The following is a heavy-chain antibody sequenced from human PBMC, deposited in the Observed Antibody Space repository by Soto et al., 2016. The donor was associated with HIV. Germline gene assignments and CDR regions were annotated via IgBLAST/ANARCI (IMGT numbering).Heavy chain of an antibody. V-gene: IGHV1-8*03. CDR2: MNPNSGNT. CDR3: ARGRYCSGGSCLYGDDYMDV. CDR1: GYTFTSYD. D-gene: IGHD2-15*01. Sequence: QVQLVQSGAEVKKPGASVKVSCKASGYTFTSYDINWVRQATGQGLEWMGWMNPNSGNTGYAQNFQGRATITRNTSISTACMELSSLRSEDTAVYYCARGRYCSGGSCLYGDDYMDVWGKGTTVTVSS. J-gene: IGHJ6*03.